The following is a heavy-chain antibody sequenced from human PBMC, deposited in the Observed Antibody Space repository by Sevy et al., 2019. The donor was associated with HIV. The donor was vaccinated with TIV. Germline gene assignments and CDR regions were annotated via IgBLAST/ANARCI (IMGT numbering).Heavy chain of an antibody. CDR1: GFTFSSYW. CDR2: IKQDGSEK. Sequence: GGSLRLSCAASGFTFSSYWMSWVRQAPGKGLEWVANIKQDGSEKCYVDSVKGRFTISRDNAKNSLYLQMNSLRAEDTAVYYCARDQSYYYDSSGYYYRYDAFDIWGQGTMVTVSS. V-gene: IGHV3-7*03. CDR3: ARDQSYYYDSSGYYYRYDAFDI. J-gene: IGHJ3*02. D-gene: IGHD3-22*01.